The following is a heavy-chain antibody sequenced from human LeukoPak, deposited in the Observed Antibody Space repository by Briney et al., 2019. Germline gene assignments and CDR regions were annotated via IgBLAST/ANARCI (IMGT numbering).Heavy chain of an antibody. CDR1: GFTFSSYS. CDR2: ISSSSSYI. CDR3: AKGSIAAAGTPY. D-gene: IGHD6-13*01. V-gene: IGHV3-21*04. Sequence: GGSLRLSCAASGFTFSSYSMNWVRQAPGKGLEWVSSISSSSSYIYYADSVKGRFTISRDNAKNSLYLQMNSLRAEDTAVYYCAKGSIAAAGTPYWGQGTLVTVSS. J-gene: IGHJ4*02.